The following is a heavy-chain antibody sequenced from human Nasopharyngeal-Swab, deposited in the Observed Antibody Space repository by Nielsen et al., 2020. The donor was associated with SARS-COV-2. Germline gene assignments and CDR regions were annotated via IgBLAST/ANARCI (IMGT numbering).Heavy chain of an antibody. V-gene: IGHV1-18*01. J-gene: IGHJ6*02. Sequence: ASVKVSCKASGYTFTSYGISWVRQAPGQGLEWMGWISAYNGNTNYAQKLQGRVTMTTDTSTSTAYMELRSLRSDDTAVYYCARVGATLFYYYGMDAWGQGTTVTVSS. CDR3: ARVGATLFYYYGMDA. D-gene: IGHD1-26*01. CDR1: GYTFTSYG. CDR2: ISAYNGNT.